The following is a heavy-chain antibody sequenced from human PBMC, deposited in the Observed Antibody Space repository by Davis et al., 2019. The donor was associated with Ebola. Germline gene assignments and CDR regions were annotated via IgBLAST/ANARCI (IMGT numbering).Heavy chain of an antibody. V-gene: IGHV5-51*01. CDR2: NYPGECDT. D-gene: IGHD3-10*01. CDR3: ARQYYYGSGSSVDY. CDR1: GYGFTNYL. J-gene: IGHJ4*02. Sequence: GESLKISCQVSGYGFTNYLVAWARQVPGKGLEWVGVNYPGECDTSYSPSFQGQVTISADKSISTAYLQWSSLKASDTAMYYCARQYYYGSGSSVDYWGQGTLVTVSS.